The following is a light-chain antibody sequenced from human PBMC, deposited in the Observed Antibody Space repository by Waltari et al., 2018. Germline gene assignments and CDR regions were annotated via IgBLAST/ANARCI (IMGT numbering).Light chain of an antibody. Sequence: DIQMTQSPSTLSASVGDRVTVTCRASQSFSSWLAWYQQKPGKAPKVLIYEASSLESVVPSRFSGSGSVTEITLTISSLQPDDFATYYCQQYKSYPYTFGQGTKLEIK. J-gene: IGKJ2*01. CDR3: QQYKSYPYT. CDR2: EAS. CDR1: QSFSSW. V-gene: IGKV1-5*03.